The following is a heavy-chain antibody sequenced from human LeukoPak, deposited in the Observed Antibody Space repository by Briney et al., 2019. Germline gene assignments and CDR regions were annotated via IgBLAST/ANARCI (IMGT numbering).Heavy chain of an antibody. CDR2: INSDGSST. Sequence: GGSLRLSCAASGFTFSSYWMHWVRQAPGKGLVWVSRINSDGSSTNYADSVKGRFTISRDNAKNSLYLQMNSLRAEDTAVYYCAREGRIMGYFDYWGQGTLVTVSS. D-gene: IGHD3-16*01. CDR3: AREGRIMGYFDY. CDR1: GFTFSSYW. V-gene: IGHV3-74*01. J-gene: IGHJ4*02.